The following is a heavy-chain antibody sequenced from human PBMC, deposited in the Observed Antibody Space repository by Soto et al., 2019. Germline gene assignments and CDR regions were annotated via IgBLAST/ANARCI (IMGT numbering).Heavy chain of an antibody. D-gene: IGHD2-15*01. V-gene: IGHV3-23*01. Sequence: EVQLLESGGGLVQPGGSLRLSCAASGFTFSSYAMSWVRQAPGKGLEWVSAISGSGGSTYYADSVKGRFTISRDNSKHPLYLQMYCLRGEETAVYYWAKASRVAAHHDAFDIWCRGSMVTVSS. CDR2: ISGSGGST. J-gene: IGHJ3*02. CDR3: AKASRVAAHHDAFDI. CDR1: GFTFSSYA.